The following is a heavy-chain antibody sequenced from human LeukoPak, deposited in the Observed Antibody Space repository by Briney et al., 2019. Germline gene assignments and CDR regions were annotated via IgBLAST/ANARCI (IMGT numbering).Heavy chain of an antibody. D-gene: IGHD4-11*01. CDR2: INHSGST. CDR1: GGSFSGYY. J-gene: IGHJ4*02. Sequence: PSETLSLTCAVYGGSFSGYYWSWIRQPPGKGLEWIGEINHSGSTNYNPSLKSRVTISVDTSKNQFSLKLSSVTAADTAVYYCARGLVFTLRYSNYPWGSPSYNYWGQGTLVTVSS. CDR3: ARGLVFTLRYSNYPWGSPSYNY. V-gene: IGHV4-34*01.